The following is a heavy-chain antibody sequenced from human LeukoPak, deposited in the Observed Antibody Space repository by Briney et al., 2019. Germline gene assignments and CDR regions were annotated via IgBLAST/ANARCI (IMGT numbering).Heavy chain of an antibody. Sequence: GGSLRLSCAASGFTFSSHNMNWVRQAPMQGLEWVSSIGTDGSYIYYADSVQGRFTISRDNAKNSLYLQMNSLTAEDTAVYYCARKMKTGDRVGTFDIWGQGTMVTVSS. CDR2: IGTDGSYI. V-gene: IGHV3-21*01. D-gene: IGHD1-1*01. CDR3: ARKMKTGDRVGTFDI. CDR1: GFTFSSHN. J-gene: IGHJ3*02.